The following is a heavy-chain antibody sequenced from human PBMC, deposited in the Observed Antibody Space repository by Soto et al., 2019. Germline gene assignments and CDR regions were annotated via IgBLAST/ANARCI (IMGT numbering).Heavy chain of an antibody. V-gene: IGHV3-30*18. D-gene: IGHD6-6*01. CDR1: GFTFSSYG. J-gene: IGHJ6*02. CDR2: ISYDGSNK. CDR3: AKFGRGPYSSSSSYYYYGMDV. Sequence: PGGSLRLSCAASGFTFSSYGMHWVRQAPGKGLEWVAVISYDGSNKYYADSVKGRFTISRDNSKNTLYLQMNSLRAEDTAVYYCAKFGRGPYSSSSSYYYYGMDVWGQGTTVTVSS.